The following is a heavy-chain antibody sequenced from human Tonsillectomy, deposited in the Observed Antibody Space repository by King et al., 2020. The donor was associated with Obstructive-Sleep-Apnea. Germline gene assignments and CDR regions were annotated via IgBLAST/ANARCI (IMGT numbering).Heavy chain of an antibody. CDR2: IYHSGST. J-gene: IGHJ4*02. Sequence: QLQESGPGLVKPSQTLSLTCTVSGGSINSGDYYWTWIRQPPGKGLEWIGFIYHSGSTYFNPSLRSRVTVSIDTSRNQFSLNLNSVTAADTAVYLCARWRGGSGNIDYWGQGILVTVSS. V-gene: IGHV4-30-4*01. D-gene: IGHD3-10*01. CDR3: ARWRGGSGNIDY. CDR1: GGSINSGDYY.